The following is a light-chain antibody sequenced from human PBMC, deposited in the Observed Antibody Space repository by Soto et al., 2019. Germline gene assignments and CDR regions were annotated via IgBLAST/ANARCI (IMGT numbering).Light chain of an antibody. Sequence: QSVLTQPASVSGSPGQSITISCTGTSSDVGGYNYVSWYQQHPGKAPQLMIYDVSNRPSGVSNRFSGSKSGNTASLTISVHPDEDEAYYYCSSYTSSSTGVFGTGTKLTVL. CDR3: SSYTSSSTGV. V-gene: IGLV2-14*01. CDR2: DVS. J-gene: IGLJ1*01. CDR1: SSDVGGYNY.